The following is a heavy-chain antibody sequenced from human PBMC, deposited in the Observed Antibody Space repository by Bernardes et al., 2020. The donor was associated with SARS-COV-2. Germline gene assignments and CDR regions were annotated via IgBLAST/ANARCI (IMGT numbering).Heavy chain of an antibody. CDR1: GYTFGGYH. J-gene: IGHJ5*01. CDR3: AREDWHYDS. D-gene: IGHD1-7*01. Sequence: ASVKVSCEASGYTFGGYHIHWVRQAPGQGLEWMGYINPYNGDTDSAQRFQGRVTLTRDTSINTAYMELNSLKSDDTAVYYCAREDWHYDSWGQGTLVTVSS. CDR2: INPYNGDT. V-gene: IGHV1-2*02.